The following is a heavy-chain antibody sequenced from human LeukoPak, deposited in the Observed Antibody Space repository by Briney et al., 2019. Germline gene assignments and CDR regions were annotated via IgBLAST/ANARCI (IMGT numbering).Heavy chain of an antibody. CDR1: GFTFSSYG. Sequence: GRSLRLSCAASGFTFSSYGMHWVRQAPGKGLEWVAVIWYDGSNKYYADSVKGRFTISRDNSKNTLYLQMNSLRAEDTAVYYCARADYGDYLAHFDYWGQGTLVPVSS. J-gene: IGHJ4*02. V-gene: IGHV3-33*01. D-gene: IGHD4-17*01. CDR2: IWYDGSNK. CDR3: ARADYGDYLAHFDY.